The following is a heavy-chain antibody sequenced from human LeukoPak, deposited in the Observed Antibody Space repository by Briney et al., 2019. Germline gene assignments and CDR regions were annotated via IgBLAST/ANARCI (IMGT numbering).Heavy chain of an antibody. D-gene: IGHD3-10*01. CDR3: ARGTITMVRGVIIRFNWFDP. CDR1: GYTFTSYD. V-gene: IGHV1-8*01. J-gene: IGHJ5*02. CDR2: MNPNSGNT. Sequence: ASVKVSCKASGYTFTSYDINWVRQATGQGLEWMGWMNPNSGNTGYAQKFQGRVTMTRNTSISTAYMELSSLRSEDTAVYYCARGTITMVRGVIIRFNWFDPWGQGTLVTVSS.